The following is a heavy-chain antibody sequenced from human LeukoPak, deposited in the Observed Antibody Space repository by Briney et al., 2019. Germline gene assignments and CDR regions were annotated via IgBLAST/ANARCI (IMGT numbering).Heavy chain of an antibody. Sequence: PSETLSLTCAVYGGSFSGYYWSWIRQPPGKGLEWIGEINHSGSTNYNPSLKSRVTISVDTSKNQFSLKLSSVTAADTAVYYCARLSIFGVVWSEPIDYWGQGTLVTVSS. V-gene: IGHV4-34*01. CDR1: GGSFSGYY. CDR2: INHSGST. J-gene: IGHJ4*02. CDR3: ARLSIFGVVWSEPIDY. D-gene: IGHD3-3*01.